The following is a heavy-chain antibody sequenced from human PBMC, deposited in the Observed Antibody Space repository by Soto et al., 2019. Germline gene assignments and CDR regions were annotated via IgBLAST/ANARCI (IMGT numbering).Heavy chain of an antibody. CDR2: VYYTGST. V-gene: IGHV4-59*01. CDR3: ARGRTVRNYADDSSDYFYFFDY. CDR1: VDSISTFY. D-gene: IGHD3-22*01. J-gene: IGHJ4*02. Sequence: LSLTCTVSVDSISTFYWGWMRQSPGKELEWIGYVYYTGSTNYNPSLKSRVTISVDRSKNQFSLKLTSANAADTAVYYCARGRTVRNYADDSSDYFYFFDYWGQGTQVTVSS.